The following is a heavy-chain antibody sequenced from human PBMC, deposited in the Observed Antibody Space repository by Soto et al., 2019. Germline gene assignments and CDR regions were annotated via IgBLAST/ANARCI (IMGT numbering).Heavy chain of an antibody. Sequence: QVQLVESGGGVVQPGRSLRLSCAASGFTFSSYGMHWVRQAPGKGLEWVAVISYDGSNKYYADSVKGRFTISRDNSKNTQYLQMNSLRAEDTAVYYCAKDGIEHYGDYYYGMDVWGQGTTVTVSS. CDR3: AKDGIEHYGDYYYGMDV. D-gene: IGHD4-17*01. CDR1: GFTFSSYG. J-gene: IGHJ6*02. V-gene: IGHV3-30*18. CDR2: ISYDGSNK.